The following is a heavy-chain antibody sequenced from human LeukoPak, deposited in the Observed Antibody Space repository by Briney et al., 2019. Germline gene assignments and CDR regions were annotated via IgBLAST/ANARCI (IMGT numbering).Heavy chain of an antibody. D-gene: IGHD6-13*01. J-gene: IGHJ4*02. Sequence: GGSLRLSCAASGFTFSSYAMSWVRQAPGKGLEWVSAISGSGGSTYYADSVKGRFTLSRDHSKNTLYLQMNSLRAEDTSVYYFAKDGKGIAAAGTPYWGQGTLVTVSS. CDR1: GFTFSSYA. V-gene: IGHV3-23*01. CDR2: ISGSGGST. CDR3: AKDGKGIAAAGTPY.